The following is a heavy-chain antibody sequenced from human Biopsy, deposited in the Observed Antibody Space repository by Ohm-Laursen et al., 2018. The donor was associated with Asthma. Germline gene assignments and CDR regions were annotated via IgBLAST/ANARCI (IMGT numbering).Heavy chain of an antibody. CDR2: IYSGGTS. J-gene: IGHJ4*02. Sequence: GSLRLSCTASGFAGSRDHMFWVRQAPGKGLEWVSVIYSGGTSHTADSVRGRFTISRDYSKNSLYLQMHSLRAEDTAVYYCARGDSSNWSHYYFDYWGQGTLVTVSS. D-gene: IGHD3-22*01. V-gene: IGHV3-53*01. CDR3: ARGDSSNWSHYYFDY. CDR1: GFAGSRDH.